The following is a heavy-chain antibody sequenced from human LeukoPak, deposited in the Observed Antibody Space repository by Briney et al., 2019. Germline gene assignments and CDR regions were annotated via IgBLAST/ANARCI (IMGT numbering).Heavy chain of an antibody. CDR1: EFSVSNNY. CDR2: IYSGGRT. D-gene: IGHD3-9*01. V-gene: IGHV3-66*04. J-gene: IGHJ6*02. Sequence: GGSLRLPCTASEFSVSNNYMSWGRQAPGKGLEWVSVIYSGGRTNYADSVRGRFSISRDNSKNTMYLQMNSLRVEDTAVYYCAKLDILTGYSPYVWGQGTTVTVSS. CDR3: AKLDILTGYSPYV.